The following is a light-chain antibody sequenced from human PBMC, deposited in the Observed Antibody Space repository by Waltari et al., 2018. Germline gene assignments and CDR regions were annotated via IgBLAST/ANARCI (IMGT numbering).Light chain of an antibody. Sequence: WDQQSAGQTRRSLVYQANIRASGVPVRFSGSVLGNKAVLILTGAQAEDESTYYCLLYMDSGIWVFCGGTKLTVL. J-gene: IGLJ3*02. CDR3: LLYMDSGIWV. V-gene: IGLV8-61*01. CDR2: QAN.